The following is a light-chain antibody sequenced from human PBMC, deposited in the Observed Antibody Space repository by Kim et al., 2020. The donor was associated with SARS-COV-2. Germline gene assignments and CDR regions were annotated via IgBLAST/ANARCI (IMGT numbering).Light chain of an antibody. Sequence: ASPGDRVTITCRASQGISSYLAWYQQIPGKAPKLLIYAASTLQSGVPSRFSGSGSGTDFTLTISCLQSEDFATYYCQQYYSYPITFGQGTRLEIK. CDR1: QGISSY. J-gene: IGKJ5*01. CDR3: QQYYSYPIT. CDR2: AAS. V-gene: IGKV1-8*01.